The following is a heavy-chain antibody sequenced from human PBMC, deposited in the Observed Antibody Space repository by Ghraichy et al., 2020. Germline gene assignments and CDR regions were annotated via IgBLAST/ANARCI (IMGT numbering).Heavy chain of an antibody. D-gene: IGHD6-13*01. J-gene: IGHJ4*02. CDR3: ASPFSSSWYYNYFDY. CDR1: GYSISSGYY. CDR2: IYHSGST. V-gene: IGHV4-38-2*02. Sequence: SETLSLTCTVSGYSISSGYYWGWIRQPPGKGLEWIGSIYHSGSTYYNPSLKSRVTISVDTSKNQFSLKLSSVTAADTAVYYCASPFSSSWYYNYFDYWGQGTLVTVSS.